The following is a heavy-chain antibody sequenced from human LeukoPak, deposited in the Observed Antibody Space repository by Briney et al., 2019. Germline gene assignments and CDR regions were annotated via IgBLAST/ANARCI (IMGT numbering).Heavy chain of an antibody. V-gene: IGHV3-48*01. D-gene: IGHD3-10*01. CDR3: ARNRDYYGSGSYSEFDY. CDR1: GFTFSSYS. Sequence: GGSLRLSCAASGFTFSSYSMNWVRQAPGKGLEWVSYISSSSSTIYYADSVKGRFTISRDNAKNSLYLQMNSLRAEDTAVYYCARNRDYYGSGSYSEFDYWGQGTLVTVSS. J-gene: IGHJ4*02. CDR2: ISSSSSTI.